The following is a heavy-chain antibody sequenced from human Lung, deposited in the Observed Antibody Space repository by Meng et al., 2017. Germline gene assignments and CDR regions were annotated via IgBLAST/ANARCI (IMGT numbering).Heavy chain of an antibody. V-gene: IGHV4-34*01. Sequence: QLHNCAAALSRHSEPLHLAVVVAGGSFSYYSWSWFRQPPGKGLDWIGEINHSGSTNYNPSLESRATISVDTSQNNLSLKLSSVTAADSAVYYCARGPTTMAHDFDYWGQGTLVTVSS. J-gene: IGHJ4*02. CDR3: ARGPTTMAHDFDY. CDR1: GGSFSYYS. CDR2: INHSGST. D-gene: IGHD4-11*01.